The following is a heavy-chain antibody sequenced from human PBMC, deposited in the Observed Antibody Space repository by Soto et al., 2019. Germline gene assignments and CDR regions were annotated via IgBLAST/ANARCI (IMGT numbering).Heavy chain of an antibody. V-gene: IGHV1-3*01. CDR3: AIAPGGPDGPGDY. D-gene: IGHD2-15*01. CDR1: GYTFTSYA. Sequence: QVQLVQSGAEVKKPGASVKVSCKASGYTFTSYAMHWVRQAPGKRLEWMGWINAGNGNTKYSQKFQGRVTITRDTSASTAYMELRSLRSEDTAVYYCAIAPGGPDGPGDYWGQGTLVTVSS. CDR2: INAGNGNT. J-gene: IGHJ4*02.